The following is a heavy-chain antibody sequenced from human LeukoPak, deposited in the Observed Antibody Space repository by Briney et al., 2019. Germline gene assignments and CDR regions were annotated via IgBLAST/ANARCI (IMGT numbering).Heavy chain of an antibody. CDR2: ITASGGST. Sequence: GGSLRLSCASSGFTFNNYAMTWVRQAPGKGLEWVSSITASGGSTYCADSVKGRFTISRDSSKNTLYLQMSSLRAEDTAVYYCAKDRPYYDSSGYSPLCDAFDIWGQGTMVTVSS. CDR3: AKDRPYYDSSGYSPLCDAFDI. J-gene: IGHJ3*02. D-gene: IGHD3-22*01. V-gene: IGHV3-23*01. CDR1: GFTFNNYA.